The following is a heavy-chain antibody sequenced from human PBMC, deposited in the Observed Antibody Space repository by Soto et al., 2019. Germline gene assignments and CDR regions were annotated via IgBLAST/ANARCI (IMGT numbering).Heavy chain of an antibody. CDR2: IIPSFGTP. D-gene: IGHD3-16*01. J-gene: IGHJ1*01. Sequence: QVQLVQSGAEVKKPGSSVKVSCKASGGTFSRYAISWVRQAPGQGPEWMGGIIPSFGTPNYAQKFQGRVTGSADERTDAAYMALRSLTNGDTSVYYCTRFDSGYNWGSYSNWGQGALGSVSS. V-gene: IGHV1-69*01. CDR1: GGTFSRYA. CDR3: TRFDSGYNWGSYSN.